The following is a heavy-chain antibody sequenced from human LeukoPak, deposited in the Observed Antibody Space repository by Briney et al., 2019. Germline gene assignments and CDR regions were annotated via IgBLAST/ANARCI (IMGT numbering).Heavy chain of an antibody. Sequence: ASVKVSCKASGYTFTNYGISWVRQAPGQGLEWMGWISAYNGHTNYAQKLQGRVTMTTDTSTSTAYMELSSLRSEDTAVYYCATASRFSFQGDFQHWGQGTLVTVSS. J-gene: IGHJ1*01. V-gene: IGHV1-18*01. CDR3: ATASRFSFQGDFQH. CDR2: ISAYNGHT. CDR1: GYTFTNYG. D-gene: IGHD3-16*02.